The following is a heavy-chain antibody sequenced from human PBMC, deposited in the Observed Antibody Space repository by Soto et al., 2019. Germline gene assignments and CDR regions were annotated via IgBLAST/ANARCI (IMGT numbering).Heavy chain of an antibody. Sequence: QVQLVESGGGVVQPGRSLRLSCAASGFTFSNYAMHWVRQAPGKGLEWVAVITSDGSSEHYADSVKGRFTISRDSSKNTLYLQMHTLRAEDTAVYYCATRHTLIVAHYFEYWGQGTLVTVSS. V-gene: IGHV3-30-3*01. D-gene: IGHD3-22*01. CDR3: ATRHTLIVAHYFEY. J-gene: IGHJ4*02. CDR1: GFTFSNYA. CDR2: ITSDGSSE.